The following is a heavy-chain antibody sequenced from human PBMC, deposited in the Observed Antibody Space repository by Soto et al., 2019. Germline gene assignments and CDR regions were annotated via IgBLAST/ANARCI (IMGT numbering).Heavy chain of an antibody. Sequence: PGGSLRLSCAASGFTFSSYAMHWVRQAPGKGLEWVAVISYDGSNKYYADSVKGRFTISRDNSKNTLYLQMNSLRAEDTAVYYCARDQFWVGNYSNYVYYYYGMDVWGQGTTVTVSS. D-gene: IGHD4-4*01. CDR1: GFTFSSYA. V-gene: IGHV3-30-3*01. J-gene: IGHJ6*02. CDR2: ISYDGSNK. CDR3: ARDQFWVGNYSNYVYYYYGMDV.